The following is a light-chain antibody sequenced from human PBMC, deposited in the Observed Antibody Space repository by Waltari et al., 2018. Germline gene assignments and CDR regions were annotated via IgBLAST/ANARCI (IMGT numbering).Light chain of an antibody. CDR3: QSYDSSLSGSL. Sequence: QSGLTQPPSVSGAPGQRVTISCTGSSSNIGAGDDVHWYQVLPAPAPKLLLYGTRHRPSGVPDRFAGSTSRTSASLAIAGLQAEDEPAYYCQSYDSSLSGSLFGGGTTLTVL. J-gene: IGLJ2*01. CDR2: GTR. V-gene: IGLV1-40*01. CDR1: SSNIGAGDD.